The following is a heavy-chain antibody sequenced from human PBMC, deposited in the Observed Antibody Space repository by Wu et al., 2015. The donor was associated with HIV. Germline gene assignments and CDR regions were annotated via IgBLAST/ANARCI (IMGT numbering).Heavy chain of an antibody. D-gene: IGHD3-22*01. CDR3: ARASMGLDSSGTWGCFLII. CDR2: INPNSGGT. V-gene: IGHV1-2*02. Sequence: QVQLVQSGAEVKKPGASVKVSCKASGYTFTGYYMHWVRQAPGQGLEWMGWINPNSGGTNYAQKFQGRVTMTRDTSISTAYMELSRLRSDDTAVYYCARASMGLDSSGTWGCFLIIWGQGTMVTVSS. CDR1: GYTFTGYY. J-gene: IGHJ3*02.